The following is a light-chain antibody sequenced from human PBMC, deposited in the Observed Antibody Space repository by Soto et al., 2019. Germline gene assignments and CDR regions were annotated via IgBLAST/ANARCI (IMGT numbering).Light chain of an antibody. CDR3: QQRSSWPLT. J-gene: IGKJ5*01. Sequence: EIVLTQSPATLSLSPGESATLSCRASQSLSRYSAWYQQKAGQAPRLLIYDTSNRATGIPAMFSGSGSGTDFTLTISSLEPEDFAVYYCQQRSSWPLTFGQGTRLEIK. V-gene: IGKV3-11*01. CDR2: DTS. CDR1: QSLSRY.